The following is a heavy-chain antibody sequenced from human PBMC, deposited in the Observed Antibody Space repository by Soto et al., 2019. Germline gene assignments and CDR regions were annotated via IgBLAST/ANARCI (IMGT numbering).Heavy chain of an antibody. CDR3: ARGGRNWNYDSLGAFDI. CDR2: IIPIFGTA. J-gene: IGHJ3*02. CDR1: GGTLSSYA. Sequence: GASVKVSCTASGGTLSSYAISWVRQAPGQGLEWMGGIIPIFGTANYAQKFQGRVTITADESTSTAYMELSSLRSEDTAVYYCARGGRNWNYDSLGAFDIWGQGTMVTVSS. V-gene: IGHV1-69*13. D-gene: IGHD1-7*01.